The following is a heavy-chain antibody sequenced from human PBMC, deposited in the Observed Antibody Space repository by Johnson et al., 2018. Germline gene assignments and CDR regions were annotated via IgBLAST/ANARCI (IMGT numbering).Heavy chain of an antibody. CDR3: ARGYSYGYYYYYGVEV. J-gene: IGHJ6*02. D-gene: IGHD5-18*01. Sequence: EVQLVESGGGLVKPGGSLRLSCAASGFTFSSYSMNWVRQAPGKGLEWVSSISSSSSYIYYADSVKGRFTISRDNAKNSLYLQMNSLRAEDTAVYYCARGYSYGYYYYYGVEVWGQGTTVTVSS. CDR2: ISSSSSYI. CDR1: GFTFSSYS. V-gene: IGHV3-21*01.